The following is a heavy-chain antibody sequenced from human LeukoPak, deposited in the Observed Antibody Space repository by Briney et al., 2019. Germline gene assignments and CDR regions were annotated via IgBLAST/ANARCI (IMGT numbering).Heavy chain of an antibody. Sequence: AGGSLRLSCAASGFTFDDYGMSWVRQAPGKGLEWVSGINWNGGSTGYADSVKGRFTISRDNAKNSLYLQMNSLRAEDTALYYCAREGYYDILTGYYQGGYYFDYWGQGTLVTVSS. CDR1: GFTFDDYG. CDR2: INWNGGST. CDR3: AREGYYDILTGYYQGGYYFDY. D-gene: IGHD3-9*01. V-gene: IGHV3-20*04. J-gene: IGHJ4*02.